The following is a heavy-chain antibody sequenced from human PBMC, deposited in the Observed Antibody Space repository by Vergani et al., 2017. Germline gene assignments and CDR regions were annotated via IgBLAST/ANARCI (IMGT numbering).Heavy chain of an antibody. J-gene: IGHJ4*02. Sequence: QLQLQESGSGLVKPSQTLSLTCAVSGGSISSGGYSWSWIRPPPGKGLDWIVYIYHSGSTYYNPSLKSRVTISVDRSKNQFSLKLSSVTAADTAVYYCARGKLLDPFDYWGQGTLVTVSS. CDR3: ARGKLLDPFDY. D-gene: IGHD2/OR15-2a*01. V-gene: IGHV4-30-2*01. CDR2: IYHSGST. CDR1: GGSISSGGYS.